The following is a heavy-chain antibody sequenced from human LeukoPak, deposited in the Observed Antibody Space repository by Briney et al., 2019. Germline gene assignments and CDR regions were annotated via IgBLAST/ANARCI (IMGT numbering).Heavy chain of an antibody. D-gene: IGHD1-26*01. CDR1: GYTFTSYG. V-gene: IGHV1-18*01. Sequence: ASVKVSCKASGYTFTSYGISWVRQAPGQGLEWMGWISAYNGNTNYAQKFQGRVTITTDESTSTAYMELSSLRSEDTAVYYCASTPSGSYYRASLYYFDYWGQGTLVTVSS. J-gene: IGHJ4*02. CDR3: ASTPSGSYYRASLYYFDY. CDR2: ISAYNGNT.